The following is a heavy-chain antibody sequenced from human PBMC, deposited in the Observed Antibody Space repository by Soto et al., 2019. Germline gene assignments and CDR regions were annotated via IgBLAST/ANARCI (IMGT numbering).Heavy chain of an antibody. CDR2: IYYSGST. J-gene: IGHJ4*02. D-gene: IGHD5-12*01. CDR1: GGSISSSSYY. CDR3: TVVATTFHY. Sequence: SETLSLTCTVSGGSISSSSYYWGWIRQPPGKGLEWIGSIYYSGSTYYNPSLKSRVTISVDTSKNQFSLKLSSVTAADTAVYYCTVVATTFHYWGQGTLVTVSS. V-gene: IGHV4-39*01.